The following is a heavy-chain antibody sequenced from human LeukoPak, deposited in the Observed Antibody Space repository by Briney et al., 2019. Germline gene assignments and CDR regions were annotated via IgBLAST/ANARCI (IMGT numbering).Heavy chain of an antibody. Sequence: SETLSLTCAVYGGSFSNYYWTWIRQPPGKGLEWIGEINHSGNTNDNPSLKSRVTISLDTSKNQFSLKLISVTAADTAVYYCAREVRANDFWSGYSRGSIFDYWGQGTPVTVSS. V-gene: IGHV4-34*01. CDR3: AREVRANDFWSGYSRGSIFDY. CDR1: GGSFSNYY. J-gene: IGHJ4*02. CDR2: INHSGNT. D-gene: IGHD3-3*01.